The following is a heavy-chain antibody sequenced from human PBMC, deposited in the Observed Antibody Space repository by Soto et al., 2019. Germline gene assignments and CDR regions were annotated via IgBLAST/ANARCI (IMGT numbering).Heavy chain of an antibody. CDR1: GFTFSSYA. J-gene: IGHJ4*02. Sequence: EVQLLESGGGLVQPGGSLRLSCAASGFTFSSYAMSWVRQAPGKGLEWVSAISGSGGSTYYADSVKGRFTISRDNSKNTLYLQMNSLRAEDTAVYYCAKDDSITMVRGVITTTYYFDYWGQGTLVTVSS. D-gene: IGHD3-10*01. CDR3: AKDDSITMVRGVITTTYYFDY. V-gene: IGHV3-23*01. CDR2: ISGSGGST.